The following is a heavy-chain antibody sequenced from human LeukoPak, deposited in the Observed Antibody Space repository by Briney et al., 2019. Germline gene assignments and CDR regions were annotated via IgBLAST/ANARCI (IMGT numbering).Heavy chain of an antibody. D-gene: IGHD3-22*01. CDR3: ARDPRSSGYFFDY. CDR2: ISYDATNE. J-gene: IGHJ4*02. V-gene: IGHV3-30*04. CDR1: GFTFSSYV. Sequence: GTSLRLSCAASGFTFSSYVMHWVRQAPGKGLEWVTVISYDATNENYADSVKGRFTIFRDNSKNTLYLQMNSLRPEDTAVYYCARDPRSSGYFFDYWGQGTLVTVSS.